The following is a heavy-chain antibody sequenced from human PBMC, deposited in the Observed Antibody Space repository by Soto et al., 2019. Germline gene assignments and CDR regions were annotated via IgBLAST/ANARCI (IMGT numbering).Heavy chain of an antibody. J-gene: IGHJ6*02. CDR2: INHSGST. D-gene: IGHD3-10*01. CDR1: GESFNDYY. CDR3: ARVTYYYGSGSYYNVNYGMDV. Sequence: SETLSLTCAVYGESFNDYYWTWIRQPPGKGLEWIGEINHSGSTNYNPSLKSRVTISVDTSKNQFSLKLSSVTAADTAVYYCARVTYYYGSGSYYNVNYGMDVWGQGTTVTVSS. V-gene: IGHV4-34*01.